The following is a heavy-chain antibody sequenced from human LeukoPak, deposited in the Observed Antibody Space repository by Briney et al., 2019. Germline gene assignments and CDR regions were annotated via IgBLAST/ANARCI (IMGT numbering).Heavy chain of an antibody. Sequence: SETLSLTCTVSGVSISTTSYYWGWIRQTPGKGLEWIGSMLYRGSTYYSPSLRSRVIISVDASKNQFFLTLSAVTAADTAVYYCARWYSSGWAFDYWGQGTLDTVSS. CDR1: GVSISTTSYY. V-gene: IGHV4-39*07. CDR2: MLYRGST. D-gene: IGHD6-19*01. J-gene: IGHJ4*02. CDR3: ARWYSSGWAFDY.